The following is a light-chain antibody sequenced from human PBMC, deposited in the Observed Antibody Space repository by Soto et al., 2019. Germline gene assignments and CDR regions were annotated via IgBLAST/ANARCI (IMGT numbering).Light chain of an antibody. CDR1: QDISDY. J-gene: IGKJ3*01. CDR3: QQYHSLPFT. Sequence: DIQMTQSPSSLSASVGDRVTISCQASQDISDYLNWYHQKPGKAPKFLIYDASYLGTGVPSRFSGSGSGTDFTFTISSLQPEDIGTYYCQQYHSLPFTLGPGTKVDIK. V-gene: IGKV1-33*01. CDR2: DAS.